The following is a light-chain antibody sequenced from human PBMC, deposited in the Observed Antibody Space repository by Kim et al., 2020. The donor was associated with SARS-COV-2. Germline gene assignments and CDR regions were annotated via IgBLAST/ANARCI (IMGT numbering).Light chain of an antibody. Sequence: SPGERATLSCRASQSVSSNLAWYQQKPGQAPRLLIYGASTRATGIPARFSGSGSGTEFTPTISSLQSEDVAVYYCQQYNNWPPWTFGQGTKVDIK. J-gene: IGKJ1*01. CDR3: QQYNNWPPWT. CDR1: QSVSSN. V-gene: IGKV3-15*01. CDR2: GAS.